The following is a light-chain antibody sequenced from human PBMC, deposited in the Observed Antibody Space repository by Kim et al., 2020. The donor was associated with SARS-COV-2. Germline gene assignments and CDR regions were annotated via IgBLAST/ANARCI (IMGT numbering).Light chain of an antibody. J-gene: IGKJ1*01. CDR1: RKIISS. Sequence: DIQMTQSPSTLSASVGDRVTITCRTSRKIISSLAWYQQKPRKAPKLLIYKASSLDSGVPSRFSGNGSGTEFTLTISSLQPDDFATYYCQQYNTYSTFGQGTKVDIK. CDR3: QQYNTYST. V-gene: IGKV1-5*03. CDR2: KAS.